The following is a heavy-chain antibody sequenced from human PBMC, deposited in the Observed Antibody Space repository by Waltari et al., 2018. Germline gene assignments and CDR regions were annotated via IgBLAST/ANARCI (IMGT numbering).Heavy chain of an antibody. Sequence: QVQLQQWDAGLLKPPETLSLTCAVSGGSLGVFSWAWLRQSPGKGLEWIGEINHDGTTNYNPSLKSRVTVSVDTSKKQFSLNLSSVTAADTGVYYCALDDDILTGPTSNWYFDIWGRGTLVTVSS. D-gene: IGHD3-9*01. CDR2: INHDGTT. CDR3: ALDDDILTGPTSNWYFDI. J-gene: IGHJ2*01. V-gene: IGHV4-34*01. CDR1: GGSLGVFS.